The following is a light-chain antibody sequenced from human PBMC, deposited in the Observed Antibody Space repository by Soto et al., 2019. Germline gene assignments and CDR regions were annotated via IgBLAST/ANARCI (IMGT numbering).Light chain of an antibody. CDR3: QQYGSIPFT. CDR1: QSVDRY. Sequence: EVVLTQSPDTLSLSPGETATLSCRASQSVDRYVAWYQQKVGQAPRLLISGASSRATGIPDRFSGSGSGTDFTLTISRLAPEDFAVYYCQQYGSIPFTFGPGTKVDI. V-gene: IGKV3-20*01. CDR2: GAS. J-gene: IGKJ3*01.